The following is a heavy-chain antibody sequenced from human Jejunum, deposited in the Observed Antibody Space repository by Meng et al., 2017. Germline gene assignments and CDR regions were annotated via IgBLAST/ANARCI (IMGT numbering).Heavy chain of an antibody. CDR2: AST. D-gene: IGHD7-27*01. V-gene: IGHV4-61*08. Sequence: QVQLQESGPGLVRPSDTLSPTCTGSGGSVSSAGYQLGWIRQPPGKGLEWIGYASTNYNPSLKSRVTISLDTSKNQFSLKLSSVTAADTAVYYCARDHWGSLDYWGQGILVTVSS. CDR1: GGSVSSAGYQ. CDR3: ARDHWGSLDY. J-gene: IGHJ4*02.